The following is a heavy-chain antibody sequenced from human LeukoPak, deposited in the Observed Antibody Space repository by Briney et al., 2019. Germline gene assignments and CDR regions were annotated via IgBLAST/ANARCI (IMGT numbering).Heavy chain of an antibody. Sequence: GRSLRLSRAAAGFTSSLYAMSWVRQAAGGGMEWVSGMIGNGAEIFYADSVKGRFTIYRDNSKNTLYLQMSSLRAEDTGMYYCAKDLKQDGLWEIDSWGQRTRVTVSS. CDR3: AKDLKQDGLWEIDS. D-gene: IGHD3/OR15-3a*01. CDR2: MIGNGAEI. CDR1: GFTSSLYA. J-gene: IGHJ4*02. V-gene: IGHV3-23*01.